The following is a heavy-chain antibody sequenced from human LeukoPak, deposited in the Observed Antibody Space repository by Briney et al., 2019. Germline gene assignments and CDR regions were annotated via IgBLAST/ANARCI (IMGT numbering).Heavy chain of an antibody. CDR3: ARGSSSWLVY. J-gene: IGHJ4*02. CDR1: GFTFSSYW. D-gene: IGHD6-13*01. Sequence: LPGGSLRLSCAASGFTFSSYWMHWVRQAPGKGLVWVSRINNDGSSTNYADSVKGRFTISRDNAKNTLYLEMNSLRAEDTAVYYCARGSSSWLVYWGQGTLVTVSS. CDR2: INNDGSST. V-gene: IGHV3-74*01.